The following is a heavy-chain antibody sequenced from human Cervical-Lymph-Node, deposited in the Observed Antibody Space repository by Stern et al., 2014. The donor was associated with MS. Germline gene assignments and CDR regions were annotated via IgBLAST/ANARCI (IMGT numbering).Heavy chain of an antibody. V-gene: IGHV3-66*01. CDR3: TREMAARRLDP. D-gene: IGHD5-24*01. CDR1: GSTVNSNY. CDR2: FYSGISP. J-gene: IGHJ5*02. Sequence: DQLVQSGAALVQPGGSLRLSCAASGSTVNSNYMTWVRQAPGKGLEWVSIFYSGISPYYAESVKGRFSFSIDNSKNTLYLQMNNLRVEDTAMYYCTREMAARRLDPWGQGTLVIVSA.